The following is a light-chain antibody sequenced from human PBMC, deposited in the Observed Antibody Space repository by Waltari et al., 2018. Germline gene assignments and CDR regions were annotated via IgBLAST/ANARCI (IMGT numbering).Light chain of an antibody. CDR3: QSYDSRLSARV. CDR1: SSNIGAGYD. J-gene: IGLJ3*02. V-gene: IGLV1-40*01. CDR2: ANS. Sequence: QSILAQPPSVSGAPGLTATISCTVNSSNIGAGYDVHWYQHLPGTAPKLLIFANSNRPSGVPDRFSGTKSAASASLAIIGLQTEDEGDYYCQSYDSRLSARVFGGGTRLTVL.